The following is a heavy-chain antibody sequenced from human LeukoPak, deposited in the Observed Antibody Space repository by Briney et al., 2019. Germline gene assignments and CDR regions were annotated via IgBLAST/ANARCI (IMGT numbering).Heavy chain of an antibody. J-gene: IGHJ4*02. D-gene: IGHD3-22*01. CDR3: AREPTYYYDSSGYYYNVPFVY. Sequence: SVKVSCKASGGTFSSYAISWLRQAPGQGLEWMGRIIPILGIANYAQKFQGRVTITADKSTSTAYMELSSLRSEDTAVYYCAREPTYYYDSSGYYYNVPFVYWGQGTLVTVSS. V-gene: IGHV1-69*04. CDR1: GGTFSSYA. CDR2: IIPILGIA.